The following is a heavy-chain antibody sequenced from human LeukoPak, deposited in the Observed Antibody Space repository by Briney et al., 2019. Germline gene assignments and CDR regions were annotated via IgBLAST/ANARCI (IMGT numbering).Heavy chain of an antibody. D-gene: IGHD2-15*01. V-gene: IGHV4-34*01. Sequence: SETLSLTCAVYGGSFSGYYWSWLRQPPGKGLEWIGEINHSGSTNYNPSLKSRVTISVDTSKNQFSLKLSSVTAADTAVYYCARELGYCSGGSCYTRNHWFDPWGQGTLVTVSS. CDR1: GGSFSGYY. CDR3: ARELGYCSGGSCYTRNHWFDP. J-gene: IGHJ5*02. CDR2: INHSGST.